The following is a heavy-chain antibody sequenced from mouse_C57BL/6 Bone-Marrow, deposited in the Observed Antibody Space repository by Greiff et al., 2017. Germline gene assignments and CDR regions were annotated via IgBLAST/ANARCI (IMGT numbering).Heavy chain of an antibody. J-gene: IGHJ3*01. CDR2: INPSNGGT. V-gene: IGHV1-53*01. CDR3: ARSDYYGSPFAY. Sequence: VQLQQPGTELVKPGASVKLSCTASGYTFTSYWMHWVKQRPGQGLEWIGNINPSNGGTNYNEKFKSKATLTVDKSSSTAYMQLSSLTSEDSAVYYCARSDYYGSPFAYWGQGTLVTVSA. D-gene: IGHD1-1*01. CDR1: GYTFTSYW.